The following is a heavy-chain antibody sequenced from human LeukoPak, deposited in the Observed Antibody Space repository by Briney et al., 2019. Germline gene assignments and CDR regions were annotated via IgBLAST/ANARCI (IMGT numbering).Heavy chain of an antibody. V-gene: IGHV1-46*01. J-gene: IGHJ4*02. CDR3: ARGVYGGYCSGGSCYGPNRNGY. Sequence: ASVKVSCKASGYTFTSYYMHWVRQAPGQGLEWMGIINPSGGSTSYAQKFQGRVTMTRDTSTSTVYMELSSLRSEDTAVYYCARGVYGGYCSGGSCYGPNRNGYWGQGTLVTVSS. CDR1: GYTFTSYY. D-gene: IGHD2-15*01. CDR2: INPSGGST.